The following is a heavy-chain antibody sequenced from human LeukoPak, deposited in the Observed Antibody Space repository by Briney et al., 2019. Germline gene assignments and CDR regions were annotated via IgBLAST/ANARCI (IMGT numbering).Heavy chain of an antibody. V-gene: IGHV3-7*01. D-gene: IGHD3-22*01. CDR3: AKEYYDSSPFGAMDV. CDR2: IKYDGSEI. Sequence: GGSLRLSCAASGITFNSYWMTWVRQAPGKGLEWVAKIKYDGSEIYHVDSVKGRLSISRDNTKNSLYLQMKSLRAEDTAIYYCAKEYYDSSPFGAMDVWGQGTTVIVSS. J-gene: IGHJ6*02. CDR1: GITFNSYW.